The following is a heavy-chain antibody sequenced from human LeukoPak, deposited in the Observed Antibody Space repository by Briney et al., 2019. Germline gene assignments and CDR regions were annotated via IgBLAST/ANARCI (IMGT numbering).Heavy chain of an antibody. CDR1: EFTFSSYG. CDR3: ARDRDYSGTWQRYFDL. CDR2: ISYDGSNE. D-gene: IGHD6-13*01. Sequence: PGRSLRLSCEASEFTFSSYGIHWVRQAPGKGLEWAAVISYDGSNEYYADSVKGRFTISRDNSKNTLHLQMNSLRPEDTAVYFCARDRDYSGTWQRYFDLWGRGTLVTVSS. V-gene: IGHV3-30*03. J-gene: IGHJ2*01.